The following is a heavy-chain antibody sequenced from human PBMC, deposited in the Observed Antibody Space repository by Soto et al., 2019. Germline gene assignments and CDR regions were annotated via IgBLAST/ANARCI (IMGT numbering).Heavy chain of an antibody. CDR2: IYYDGNNK. D-gene: IGHD4-17*01. J-gene: IGHJ4*02. CDR1: GFFFSAYG. CDR3: ASVGGTVTSDY. V-gene: IGHV3-33*01. Sequence: QVQLVESGGGVVQPGRSLRLSCAASGFFFSAYGMHWVRQAPGKGLEWVAMIYYDGNNKYYADSVKGRFTISRDNSKNTLYLHMNSLRVEDTAVYYCASVGGTVTSDYWGQGTLVIVSS.